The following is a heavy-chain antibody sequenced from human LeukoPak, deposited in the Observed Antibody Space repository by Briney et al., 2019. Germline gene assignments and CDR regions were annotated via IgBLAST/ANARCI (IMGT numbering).Heavy chain of an antibody. Sequence: SETLSLTCTVSGGSISSGGYYWSWIRQHPGKGLEWIGYIYYSGSTYYNPSLKSRVTISVDTSKNHFSLRLSSVTAADTAVYYCARVVRGVNFDYWGRGTLVTVSS. D-gene: IGHD3-10*01. CDR1: GGSISSGGYY. V-gene: IGHV4-31*03. CDR3: ARVVRGVNFDY. J-gene: IGHJ4*02. CDR2: IYYSGST.